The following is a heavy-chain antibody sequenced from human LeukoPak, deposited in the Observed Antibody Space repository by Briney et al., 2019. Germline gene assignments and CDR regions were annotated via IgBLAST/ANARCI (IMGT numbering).Heavy chain of an antibody. CDR1: GFSVRSNY. V-gene: IGHV3-66*01. J-gene: IGHJ6*01. CDR3: VRDAFLNAGATHYRGMDV. D-gene: IGHD3-3*02. CDR2: IYDDDST. Sequence: PGGSLRLSCAASGFSVRSNYVSWVRRAPGKGLEWVSVIYDDDSTYYAGSVKDRFTISRDNSKNTLFLQMNSLRAEDTAVYCCVRDAFLNAGATHYRGMDVWGQGTTVIVSS.